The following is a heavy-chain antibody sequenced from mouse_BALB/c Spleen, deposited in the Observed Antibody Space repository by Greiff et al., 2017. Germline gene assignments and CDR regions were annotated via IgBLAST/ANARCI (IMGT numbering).Heavy chain of an antibody. CDR3: ARDKITTGYYFDY. V-gene: IGHV5-6-3*01. J-gene: IGHJ2*01. D-gene: IGHD2-4*01. Sequence: EVKLMESGGGLVQPGGSLKLSCAASGFTFSSYGMSWVRQTPDKRLELVATINSNGGSTYYPDSVKGRFTISRDNAKNTLYLQMSSLKSEDTAMYYCARDKITTGYYFDYWGQGTTLTVSS. CDR1: GFTFSSYG. CDR2: INSNGGST.